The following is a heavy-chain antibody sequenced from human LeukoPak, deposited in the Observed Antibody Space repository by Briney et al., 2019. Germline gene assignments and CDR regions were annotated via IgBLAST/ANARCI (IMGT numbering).Heavy chain of an antibody. CDR1: GFTFSDYY. CDR2: ISSSGSTI. J-gene: IGHJ3*02. D-gene: IGHD4-17*01. V-gene: IGHV3-11*01. CDR3: ARAVTIVDAFDI. Sequence: PGGSLRLSCAASGFTFSDYYMSWIRQAPGKGLEWVSYISSSGSTIYYADSVKGRFTISRDNAKNSLYLQMNNLRAEDTAVYYCARAVTIVDAFDIWGQGTMVTVSS.